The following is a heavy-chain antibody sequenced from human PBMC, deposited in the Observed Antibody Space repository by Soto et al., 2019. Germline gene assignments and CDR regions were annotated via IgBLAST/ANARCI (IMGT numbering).Heavy chain of an antibody. D-gene: IGHD3-10*01. V-gene: IGHV6-1*01. Sequence: PSQTLSLTCVISGDSVTGNTAGWNWIRQSPSRGLEWLGRTYYRSKWYYDYAGSVKGRMTINPDTSRNQFSLQLNSVSPEDTAVYYCATGMLLRGGYYVDVWGQGTKVTVSS. CDR2: TYYRSKWYY. J-gene: IGHJ6*02. CDR3: ATGMLLRGGYYVDV. CDR1: GDSVTGNTAG.